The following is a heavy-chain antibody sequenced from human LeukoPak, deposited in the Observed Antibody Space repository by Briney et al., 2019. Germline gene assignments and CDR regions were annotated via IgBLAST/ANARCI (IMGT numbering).Heavy chain of an antibody. CDR1: GFTFSNFD. V-gene: IGHV3-30*03. CDR2: TSFDGRNE. J-gene: IGHJ5*02. Sequence: QPGGSLRLSCAASGFTFSNFDIHWVRQAPGKGLAWVAVTSFDGRNEYYADSVKGRFTISRDNSMNTLYLQMNSLRAEDTAVYYCAACGGPCRSGWFDPWGQGTLVTVSS. CDR3: AACGGPCRSGWFDP. D-gene: IGHD2-21*01.